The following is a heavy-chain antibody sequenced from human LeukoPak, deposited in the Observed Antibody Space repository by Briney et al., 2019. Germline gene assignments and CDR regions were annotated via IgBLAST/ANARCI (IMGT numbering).Heavy chain of an antibody. V-gene: IGHV3-64D*09. CDR1: GFTFSSYA. Sequence: GGSLRLSCSASGFTFSSYAMHWVRQAPGKGLEYVSAISSNGGSTYYADSVKGRFTISRDNSKNTLYLQMSSLRAEDTAVYYCVKAAVYYYGSESYLTSWGQGTLVTVSS. D-gene: IGHD3-10*01. CDR2: ISSNGGST. CDR3: VKAAVYYYGSESYLTS. J-gene: IGHJ4*02.